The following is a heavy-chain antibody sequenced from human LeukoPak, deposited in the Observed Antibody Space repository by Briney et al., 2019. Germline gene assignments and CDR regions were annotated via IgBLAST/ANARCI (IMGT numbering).Heavy chain of an antibody. Sequence: GRSLRLSCAASGFTFSSYGMHWVCQAPGKGLEWVAVISYDGSNKYYADSVKGRFTISRDNSKNTLYLQMNSLRAEDTAVYYCARVQKTSYCSSTSCYRRKYNWFDPWGQGTLVTVSS. CDR1: GFTFSSYG. J-gene: IGHJ5*02. V-gene: IGHV3-30*03. CDR3: ARVQKTSYCSSTSCYRRKYNWFDP. CDR2: ISYDGSNK. D-gene: IGHD2-2*01.